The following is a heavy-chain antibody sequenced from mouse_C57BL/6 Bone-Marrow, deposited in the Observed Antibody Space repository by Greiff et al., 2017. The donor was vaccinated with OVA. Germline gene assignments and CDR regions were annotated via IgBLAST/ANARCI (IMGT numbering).Heavy chain of an antibody. J-gene: IGHJ4*01. CDR3: ARELRLPYAMDY. D-gene: IGHD3-2*02. V-gene: IGHV1-64*01. Sequence: VKLQQPGAELVKPGASVTLSCKASGYTFTSYWMHWVKQRPGQGLEWIGMIHPNSGSTNYNEKFKSKATLTVDKSSSTAYMQLSSLTSEDSAVYYCARELRLPYAMDYWGQGTSVTVSS. CDR1: GYTFTSYW. CDR2: IHPNSGST.